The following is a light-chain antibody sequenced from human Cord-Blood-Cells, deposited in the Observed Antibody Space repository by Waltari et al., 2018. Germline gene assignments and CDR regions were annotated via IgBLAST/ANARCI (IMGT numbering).Light chain of an antibody. Sequence: EIVLTQSPATLSLSPGERATLSCRASQSVSSYLAWYQQKPGQAPRLLIYDASKRTTGIPARCSGSGSGTDFTLTISSRELEDFAVYYCQQRSNWPPVFTFGPGTKVDIK. CDR2: DAS. CDR3: QQRSNWPPVFT. V-gene: IGKV3-11*01. CDR1: QSVSSY. J-gene: IGKJ3*01.